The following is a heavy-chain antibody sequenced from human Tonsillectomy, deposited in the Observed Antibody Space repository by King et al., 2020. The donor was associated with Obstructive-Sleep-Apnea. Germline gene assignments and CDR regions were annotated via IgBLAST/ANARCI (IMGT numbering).Heavy chain of an antibody. V-gene: IGHV4-59*08. J-gene: IGHJ5*02. CDR2: IYYSGST. D-gene: IGHD1-26*01. CDR3: ARHGRELPTGANWFDP. CDR1: GGSISSYY. Sequence: VQLQESGPGLVKPSETLSLTCTVSGGSISSYYWSWIRQPPGKGLEWVGYIYYSGSTNNNPSLKSRVTISVDTSKNQFSLKLSSVTAADTAVYYCARHGRELPTGANWFDPWGQGTLVTVSS.